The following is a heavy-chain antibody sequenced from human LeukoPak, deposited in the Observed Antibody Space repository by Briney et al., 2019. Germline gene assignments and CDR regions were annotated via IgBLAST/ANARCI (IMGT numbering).Heavy chain of an antibody. CDR1: GGSISSSSYY. V-gene: IGHV4-39*01. CDR2: IYYSGST. Sequence: PSETLSLTCTVSGGSISSSSYYWGWIRPPPGKGLEWIGSIYYSGSTYYNPSLKSRVTISVDTPKNQFSLKLSSVTAADTAVYYCATLSYYYDSSGYPFDIWGQGTMVTVSS. D-gene: IGHD3-22*01. J-gene: IGHJ3*02. CDR3: ATLSYYYDSSGYPFDI.